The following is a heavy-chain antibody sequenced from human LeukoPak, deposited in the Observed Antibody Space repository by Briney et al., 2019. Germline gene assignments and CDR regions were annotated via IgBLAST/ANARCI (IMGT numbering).Heavy chain of an antibody. V-gene: IGHV4-59*01. CDR3: ARGALNWFDP. Sequence: PSETLSLTCTVSGGSIGSYFWSWIRQPPGKGLEWIGYISKSGSTNNNPALKSRVPISIDTSKNQISLKVTSVTAADTAVYYCARGALNWFDPWGQGTLVTVSS. CDR1: GGSIGSYF. CDR2: ISKSGST. J-gene: IGHJ5*02.